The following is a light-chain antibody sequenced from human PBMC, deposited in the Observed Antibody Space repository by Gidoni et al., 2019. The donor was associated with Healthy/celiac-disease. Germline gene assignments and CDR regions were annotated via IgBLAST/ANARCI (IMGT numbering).Light chain of an antibody. CDR1: QSISSY. Sequence: DIQMTHSPSSLSASVRDRVTITCRASQSISSYLNWYQQKPGKAPKLLIYAASSWQSGVPSRFSGSGSGTDFTLTISSLQAEDFATYYCQQSYSTPRTFGQGTKLEIK. CDR2: AAS. J-gene: IGKJ2*01. CDR3: QQSYSTPRT. V-gene: IGKV1-39*01.